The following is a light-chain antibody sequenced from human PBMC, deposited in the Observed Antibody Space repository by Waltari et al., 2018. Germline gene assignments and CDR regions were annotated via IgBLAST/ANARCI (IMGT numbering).Light chain of an antibody. CDR2: AVS. V-gene: IGKV2D-29*01. Sequence: DVVMTQTPLSLSVTPGQPASISCKSSQSLLHSDGKTYLSWYLQKPGQPPQLLISAVSNRVSGGPDRFSGSGSGTDFTLKISRVEAEDVGVYYCMQIKQLPPWTFGQGTKVEIK. J-gene: IGKJ1*01. CDR1: QSLLHSDGKTY. CDR3: MQIKQLPPWT.